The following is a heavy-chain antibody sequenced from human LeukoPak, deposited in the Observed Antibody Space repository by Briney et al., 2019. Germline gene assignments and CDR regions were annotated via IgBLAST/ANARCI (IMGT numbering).Heavy chain of an antibody. D-gene: IGHD2-21*02. V-gene: IGHV1-46*01. CDR3: ARESYCGGDCYQPVRTFDY. J-gene: IGHJ4*02. CDR1: GYTFTSYY. CDR2: INPSGGST. Sequence: ASVKVSCKASGYTFTSYYMHWVRQAPGQGLEWMGIINPSGGSTSYAQKFRGRVTMTRDTSTSTVYMELSSLRSEDTAVYYCARESYCGGDCYQPVRTFDYWGQGTLVTVPS.